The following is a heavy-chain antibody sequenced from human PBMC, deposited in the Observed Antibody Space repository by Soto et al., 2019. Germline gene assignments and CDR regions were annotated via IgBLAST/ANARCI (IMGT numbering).Heavy chain of an antibody. D-gene: IGHD4-4*01. CDR3: ARDWEGRDGYSMS. V-gene: IGHV3-53*01. CDR1: GFTVSSNY. J-gene: IGHJ5*02. Sequence: GGSLRLSCAASGFTVSSNYMSWVRQAPGKGLEWVSVIYSGGSTYYADSVKGRFTISRDNSKNTLYLQMNSLRAEDTAVYYCARDWEGRDGYSMSWGQGTLVTVSS. CDR2: IYSGGST.